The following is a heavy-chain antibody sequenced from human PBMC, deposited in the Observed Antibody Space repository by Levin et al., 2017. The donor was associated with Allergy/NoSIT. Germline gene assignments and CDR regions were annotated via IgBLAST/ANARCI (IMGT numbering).Heavy chain of an antibody. D-gene: IGHD2-2*01. V-gene: IGHV4-59*08. CDR1: GGSISSYY. CDR3: ARHAYCSSTSCLPSWYFDL. Sequence: SETLSLTCTVSGGSISSYYWSWIRQPPGKGLEWIGYIYYSGSTNYNPSLKSRVTISVDTSKNQFSLKLSSVTAADTAVYYCARHAYCSSTSCLPSWYFDLWGRGTLVTVSS. J-gene: IGHJ2*01. CDR2: IYYSGST.